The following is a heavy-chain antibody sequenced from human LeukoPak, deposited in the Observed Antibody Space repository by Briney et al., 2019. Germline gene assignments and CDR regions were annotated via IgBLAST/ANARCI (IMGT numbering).Heavy chain of an antibody. D-gene: IGHD2-15*01. V-gene: IGHV1-18*01. CDR2: ISAYNGNT. CDR1: GYTFTSYG. CDR3: ARHVAHCSGGSCYWNWFDP. J-gene: IGHJ5*02. Sequence: ASVKVSCKASGYTFTSYGISWVRQAPGQGLEWMGWISAYNGNTNYAQKLQGRVTMTTDTSTSTAYMELRSLRSDDTAVYYCARHVAHCSGGSCYWNWFDPWGQGTLVTVSS.